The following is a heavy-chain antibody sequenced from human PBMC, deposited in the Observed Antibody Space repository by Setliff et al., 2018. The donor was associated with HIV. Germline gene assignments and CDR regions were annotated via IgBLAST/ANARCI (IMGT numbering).Heavy chain of an antibody. Sequence: SETLSLTCTVSGGSISSYYWSWIRQPPGKGLEWIGYIYTSGSTNYNPSLKSRVTISLDTSKNQFSLKLYSVTAADTAVYYCARSRTNWFDPWGQGSLVTVSS. J-gene: IGHJ5*02. CDR1: GGSISSYY. CDR3: ARSRTNWFDP. CDR2: IYTSGST. V-gene: IGHV4-4*09.